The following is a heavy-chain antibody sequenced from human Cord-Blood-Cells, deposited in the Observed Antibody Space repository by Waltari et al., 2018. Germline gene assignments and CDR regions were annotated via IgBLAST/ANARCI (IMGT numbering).Heavy chain of an antibody. CDR2: IWYDGSNK. D-gene: IGHD4-4*01. Sequence: QVQLVESGGGVVQPGRSLRLSCAASGFTLSSYGLHWVRQAPGKGLEWVAVIWYDGSNKYYADSVKGRFTISRDNSKNTLYLQMNSLRAEDTAVYYCARLYSNIDYWGQGTLVTVSS. V-gene: IGHV3-33*01. CDR1: GFTLSSYG. J-gene: IGHJ4*02. CDR3: ARLYSNIDY.